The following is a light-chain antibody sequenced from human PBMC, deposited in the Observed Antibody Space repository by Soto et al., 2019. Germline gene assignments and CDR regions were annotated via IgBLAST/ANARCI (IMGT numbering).Light chain of an antibody. CDR3: QHYGDSLLT. CDR2: HAS. J-gene: IGKJ4*01. Sequence: ENVLTQSPGTLSLSPGERATLSCRASQSISSSYLAWYQQKPGQTPRLLIDHASNRATGIPDRFSGSGSGTDFTLTISRLEPEDFAVYYCQHYGDSLLTFGGGTKVEIK. V-gene: IGKV3-20*01. CDR1: QSISSSY.